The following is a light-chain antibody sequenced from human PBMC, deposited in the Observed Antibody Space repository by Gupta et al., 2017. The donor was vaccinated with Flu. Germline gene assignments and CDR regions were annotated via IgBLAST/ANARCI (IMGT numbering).Light chain of an antibody. CDR2: AVS. Sequence: DGVTITCRASQSISSFLNWYHQKPGKAPDLLIYAVSTLQRGVPSRFSGRGSGTEFTLTITSLQPEDIGTYYCQQSYTSNSVTFGQGTILEI. CDR3: QQSYTSNSVT. J-gene: IGKJ2*01. V-gene: IGKV1-39*01. CDR1: QSISSF.